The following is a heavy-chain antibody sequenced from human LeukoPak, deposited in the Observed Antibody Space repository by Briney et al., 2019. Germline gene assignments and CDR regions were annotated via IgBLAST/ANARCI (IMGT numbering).Heavy chain of an antibody. CDR1: GFTFSSYA. J-gene: IGHJ5*02. CDR3: ARGPAYYYDSSGYYPNWFDP. D-gene: IGHD3-22*01. Sequence: GGSLRLSCAASGFTFSSYAMHWVRQAPGKGLEWVAVISYDGSNKYYADSVKGRFTISRDNSKNTLYLQMNSLRAEDTAVYYCARGPAYYYDSSGYYPNWFDPWGQGTLVTVSS. CDR2: ISYDGSNK. V-gene: IGHV3-30-3*01.